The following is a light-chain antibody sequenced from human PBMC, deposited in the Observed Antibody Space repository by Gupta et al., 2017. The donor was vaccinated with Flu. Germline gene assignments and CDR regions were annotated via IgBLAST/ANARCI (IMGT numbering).Light chain of an antibody. V-gene: IGLV2-14*03. Sequence: SIPVSCTGTSSDIGSYNYVSWYQHLPRQAPKLIIYDVSDRPSGVSNRFSGSKTGNTASLTISGLQTEDEADFYCSSYTSSGTLIFGGGTKVTVL. CDR2: DVS. J-gene: IGLJ2*01. CDR1: SSDIGSYNY. CDR3: SSYTSSGTLI.